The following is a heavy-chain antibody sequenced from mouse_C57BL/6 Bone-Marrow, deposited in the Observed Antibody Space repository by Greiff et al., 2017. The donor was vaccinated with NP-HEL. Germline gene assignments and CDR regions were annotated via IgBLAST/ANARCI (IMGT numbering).Heavy chain of an antibody. CDR2: IDPSDSYT. V-gene: IGHV1-69*01. CDR3: AISYYYGSSYDAMDY. CDR1: GYTFTSYW. Sequence: QVQLQQSGAELVMPGASVKLSCKASGYTFTSYWMHWVKQRPGQGLEWIGEIDPSDSYTNYNQKFKGKSTLTVDKSSSTAYMQLSSLTSEDSAVYYCAISYYYGSSYDAMDYWGQGTSVTVSS. J-gene: IGHJ4*01. D-gene: IGHD1-1*01.